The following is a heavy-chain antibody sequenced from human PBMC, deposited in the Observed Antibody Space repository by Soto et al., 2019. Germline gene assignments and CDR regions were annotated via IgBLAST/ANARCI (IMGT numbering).Heavy chain of an antibody. V-gene: IGHV3-21*01. CDR3: ARGLVVVAVAFDY. CDR2: ISSSSSYI. D-gene: IGHD2-15*01. CDR1: GFTFSSYS. J-gene: IGHJ4*02. Sequence: EVQLVESGGGLVKPGGSLRLSCAASGFTFSSYSMNWVRQAPGKGLEWVSSISSSSSYIYYADSVKGRFTISRDNAKNSLYLQMNSLRAEDTAVYYCARGLVVVAVAFDYWGQGTLVTVSS.